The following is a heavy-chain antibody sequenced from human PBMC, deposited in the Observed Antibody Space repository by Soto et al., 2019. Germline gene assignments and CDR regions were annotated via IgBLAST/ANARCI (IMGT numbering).Heavy chain of an antibody. CDR3: ARMTTWASFDY. V-gene: IGHV4-59*11. J-gene: IGHJ4*02. CDR1: GGSISSHY. CDR2: IYYSGST. Sequence: SETLSLTCTVPGGSISSHYWSWTRQPPGKGLEWIGHIYYSGSTNYNPSLKSRVTISVDTSKNQFSLKLSSVTAADTAVYYCARMTTWASFDYWGQGTLVTVSS. D-gene: IGHD4-4*01.